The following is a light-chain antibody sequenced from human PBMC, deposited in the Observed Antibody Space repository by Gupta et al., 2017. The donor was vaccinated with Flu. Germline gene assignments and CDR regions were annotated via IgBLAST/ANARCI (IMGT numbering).Light chain of an antibody. Sequence: QSVLRQPPSVSAAPGLQVTIPCSGGSSNIWNHYVSWYQQFPGTAPKLLIYDNNKRPSGIPDRCSGSKSGTSATLGITGLQTGDEADYYCATWDSSLRDFKWVFGGGTKLTVL. J-gene: IGLJ3*02. V-gene: IGLV1-51*01. CDR3: ATWDSSLRDFKWV. CDR2: DNN. CDR1: SSNIWNHY.